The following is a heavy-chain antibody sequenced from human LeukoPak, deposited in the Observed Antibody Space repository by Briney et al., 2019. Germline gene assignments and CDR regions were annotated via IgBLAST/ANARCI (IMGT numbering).Heavy chain of an antibody. CDR2: ISGNAVAT. CDR1: GFTFSNFG. D-gene: IGHD2-15*01. V-gene: IGHV3-23*01. J-gene: IGHJ6*03. CDR3: AKRGSGTLLPTYYYYMDV. Sequence: PGGSLRLSCAASGFTFSNFGMRWVRQAPGKGLEWVSTISGNAVATYYADSVKGRFTISRDNSKNTLYLQINSLEAEDTAIYYCAKRGSGTLLPTYYYYMDVWGKGTTVTVSS.